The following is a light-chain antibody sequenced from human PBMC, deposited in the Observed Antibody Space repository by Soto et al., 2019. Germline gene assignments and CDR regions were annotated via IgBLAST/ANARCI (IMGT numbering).Light chain of an antibody. CDR3: QQYNTYST. V-gene: IGKV1-5*01. Sequence: QINKFPFTLSASVGDRDTITCRASQSISRWLAWYQQKPGKAPKALIYDASTLRSGVPSRFSGGGSGTEFTLTFSSLQPDDFATYYCQQYNTYSTFGQGTRLEIK. J-gene: IGKJ5*01. CDR2: DAS. CDR1: QSISRW.